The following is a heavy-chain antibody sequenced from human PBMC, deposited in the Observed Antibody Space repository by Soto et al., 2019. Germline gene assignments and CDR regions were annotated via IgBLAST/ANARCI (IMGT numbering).Heavy chain of an antibody. CDR2: ISYSGGST. D-gene: IGHD3-16*01. V-gene: IGHV3-23*01. Sequence: PGGSLRLSCAASGFTFRNYAMNWVRQAPGKGLEWVSGISYSGGSTFYADSVEGRSTISRDDSKNTLFLQMNSLRAEDTAVYYCARDQSEYYYYSMDVWGQGTTVTVSS. CDR3: ARDQSEYYYYSMDV. J-gene: IGHJ6*02. CDR1: GFTFRNYA.